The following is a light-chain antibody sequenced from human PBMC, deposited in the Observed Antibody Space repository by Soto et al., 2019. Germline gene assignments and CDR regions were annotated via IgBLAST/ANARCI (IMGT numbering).Light chain of an antibody. CDR2: DAS. CDR3: QQRNSWPYT. CDR1: QGVSSF. J-gene: IGKJ2*01. V-gene: IGKV3-11*01. Sequence: EIVLTQSPATLSLSPGEGATLPCRASQGVSSFLAWYQQKPGQAPRLLFYDASNRATGIPARFSGSGSGTDFTLTISSLEPEDFAVYYCQQRNSWPYTFGQGTKLEIK.